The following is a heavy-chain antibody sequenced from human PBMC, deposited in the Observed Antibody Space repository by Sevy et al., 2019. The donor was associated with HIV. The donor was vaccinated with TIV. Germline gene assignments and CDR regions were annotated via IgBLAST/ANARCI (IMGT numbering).Heavy chain of an antibody. CDR1: GGSFSGYY. V-gene: IGHV4-34*01. D-gene: IGHD2-21*02. J-gene: IGHJ6*02. CDR2: INHSGST. CDR3: ARVDKAVVTPYYYYGMDV. Sequence: KQSQTLSLTCAVYGGSFSGYYWSWIRQPPGKGLEWIGEINHSGSTNYNPSLKNRVTISVDTSKNQFSLKLSSVTAADTAVYYCARVDKAVVTPYYYYGMDVWGQGTTVTVSS.